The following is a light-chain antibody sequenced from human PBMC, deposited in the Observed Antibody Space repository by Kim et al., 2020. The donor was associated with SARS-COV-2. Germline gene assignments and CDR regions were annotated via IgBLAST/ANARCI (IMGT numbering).Light chain of an antibody. CDR2: AAS. CDR1: QSISSH. CDR3: QQSYITPCA. J-gene: IGKJ3*01. V-gene: IGKV1-39*01. Sequence: DIQMTQSPSSLSASVGDRVTITCRTTQSISSHLNWYQQKPGRAPKLLISAASTLQGGVPSRFSGSGSETDFTLTISSLQPDDFATSFCQQSYITPCAFGPGTKVDIK.